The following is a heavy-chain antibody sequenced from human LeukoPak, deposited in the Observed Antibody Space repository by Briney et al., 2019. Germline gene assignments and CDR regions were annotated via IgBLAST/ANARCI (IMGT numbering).Heavy chain of an antibody. CDR2: FGGSGGTI. Sequence: PGGSLRLSCAASGFTFSTYAMSWVRQAPGKGLEWVSHFGGSGGTIYYADSVKGRFTISRDNSKNTLYLQMNSLGAEDTAVYYCARSDCGGDCHLLDYWGQGTLVTVSS. J-gene: IGHJ4*02. V-gene: IGHV3-23*01. CDR3: ARSDCGGDCHLLDY. D-gene: IGHD2-21*02. CDR1: GFTFSTYA.